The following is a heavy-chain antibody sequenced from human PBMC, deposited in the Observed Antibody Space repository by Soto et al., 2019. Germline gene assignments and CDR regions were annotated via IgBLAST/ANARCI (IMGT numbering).Heavy chain of an antibody. J-gene: IGHJ6*02. CDR3: ARENYYSSGYYEEYYYYYYGMDV. Sequence: SETLSLTCAVYGGSFSGYYWSWIRQPPGKGLEWIGEINHSGSTNYNPSLKSRVTISVDTSKNQFSLKLSSVTAADTAVYYCARENYYSSGYYEEYYYYYYGMDVWGQGTTVTVSS. V-gene: IGHV4-34*01. CDR2: INHSGST. D-gene: IGHD3-22*01. CDR1: GGSFSGYY.